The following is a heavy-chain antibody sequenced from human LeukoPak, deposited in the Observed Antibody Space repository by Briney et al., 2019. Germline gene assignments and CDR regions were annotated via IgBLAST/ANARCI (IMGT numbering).Heavy chain of an antibody. D-gene: IGHD6-13*01. CDR2: IYTSGST. J-gene: IGHJ6*03. CDR1: GGSISSGTYY. Sequence: PSQTLSLTCTVSGGSISSGTYYWTWIRQPAGKGLEWIGRIYTSGSTNYNPSLKSRVTISVDTSKNQFSLKLSSVTAADTAVYYCARAPPGSSSWYGRYYYYYMDVWGKGTTVTVSS. CDR3: ARAPPGSSSWYGRYYYYYMDV. V-gene: IGHV4-61*02.